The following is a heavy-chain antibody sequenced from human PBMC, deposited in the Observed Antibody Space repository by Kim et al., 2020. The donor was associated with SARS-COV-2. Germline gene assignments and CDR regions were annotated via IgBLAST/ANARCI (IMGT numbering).Heavy chain of an antibody. CDR2: IDPSDSYT. CDR1: ANSFSNDW. CDR3: ARAKFFYDSSGLEY. V-gene: IGHV5-10-1*01. J-gene: IGHJ4*02. Sequence: GESLKISCKGSANSFSNDWISWVRQVPGKGLEWMGRIDPSDSYTNYSPSFQGHVTISADKSISTVYLQWGSLKASDTAIYYCARAKFFYDSSGLEYWGQG. D-gene: IGHD3-22*01.